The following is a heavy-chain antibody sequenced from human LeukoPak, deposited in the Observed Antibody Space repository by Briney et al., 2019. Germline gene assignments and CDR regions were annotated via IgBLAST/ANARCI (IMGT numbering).Heavy chain of an antibody. CDR2: ISGSGGST. CDR3: AKALRVGAYYYCGLDV. D-gene: IGHD3-16*01. V-gene: IGHV3-23*01. J-gene: IGHJ6*02. CDR1: GFTFSSYA. Sequence: GGSLRLSCAASGFTFSSYAMSWVRQAPGKGLEWVSAISGSGGSTYYADSVKGRFTISRDNSKNTLYLQMNSLRAEDTAVYYSAKALRVGAYYYCGLDVWGQGTTVTVSS.